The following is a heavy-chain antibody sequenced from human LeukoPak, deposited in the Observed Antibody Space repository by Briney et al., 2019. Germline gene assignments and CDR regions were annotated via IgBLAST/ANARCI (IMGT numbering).Heavy chain of an antibody. D-gene: IGHD3-22*01. V-gene: IGHV1-8*01. CDR3: ARVIVPNWFDP. J-gene: IGHJ5*02. CDR1: GYTFTSYE. CDR2: INPNSGNT. Sequence: ASVKVSCTASGYTFTSYEINWVRQATGQGLEWMGWINPNSGNTGYAQKFQGRVTMTRNTSISTAYMELSSLRSGDTAVYYCARVIVPNWFDPWGQGTLVTVSS.